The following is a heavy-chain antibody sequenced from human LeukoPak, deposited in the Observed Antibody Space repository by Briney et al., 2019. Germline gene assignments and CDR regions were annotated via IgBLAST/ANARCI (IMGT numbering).Heavy chain of an antibody. J-gene: IGHJ4*02. CDR2: MYYSGNT. CDR3: ARHVNYYGSGRYFDY. CDR1: GGSISSSTYC. Sequence: SETLSLTCTVSGGSISSSTYCWSWVRQPPGKGLEWIGCMYYSGNTYYSSSLKGRVTISLDTPKNQFSLRLNSVTASDTAVYYCARHVNYYGSGRYFDYWGQGTLVTVSS. V-gene: IGHV4-39*01. D-gene: IGHD3-10*01.